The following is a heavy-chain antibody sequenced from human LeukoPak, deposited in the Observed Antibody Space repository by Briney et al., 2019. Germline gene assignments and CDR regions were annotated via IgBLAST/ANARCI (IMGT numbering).Heavy chain of an antibody. J-gene: IGHJ4*02. CDR1: GGTFSSYA. Sequence: GASVKVSCKASGGTFSSYAISWVRQAPGQRLEWMGWINAGNGNTKYSQKFQGRVTITRDTSASTAYLELSSLRSEDTAVYYCATSGYSGYQIDYWGQGTLVTVSS. CDR3: ATSGYSGYQIDY. CDR2: INAGNGNT. D-gene: IGHD5-12*01. V-gene: IGHV1-3*01.